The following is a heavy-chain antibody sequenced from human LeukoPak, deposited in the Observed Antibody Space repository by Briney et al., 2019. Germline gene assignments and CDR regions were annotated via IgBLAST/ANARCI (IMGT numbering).Heavy chain of an antibody. V-gene: IGHV3-48*02. CDR3: TRNLIGGPAALIDF. CDR2: IGSSGRTI. Sequence: GGSLRLSCATSGFSFSTYTMNWVRQAPGKGLEWISHIGSSGRTIHYADSVEGRFTISRDNAKNSLYLQMNSLRDEDTAVYYCTRNLIGGPAALIDFWGQGTLVSVSS. D-gene: IGHD2-2*01. J-gene: IGHJ4*02. CDR1: GFSFSTYT.